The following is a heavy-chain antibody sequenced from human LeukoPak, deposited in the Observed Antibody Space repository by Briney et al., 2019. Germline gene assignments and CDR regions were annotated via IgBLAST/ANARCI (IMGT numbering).Heavy chain of an antibody. CDR2: INPRTGSA. CDR3: ARGVHVRVYDSNPHYGHY. CDR1: GYTFTSYY. D-gene: IGHD3-22*01. J-gene: IGHJ4*02. Sequence: ASVKVSCKASGYTFTSYYIFWVRQAPGQGLEWMGIINPRTGSASYSQKFQGRVTMTRDMSTSTVYMELSSLRSEDTALYYCARGVHVRVYDSNPHYGHYWGQGTLVTVSS. V-gene: IGHV1-46*01.